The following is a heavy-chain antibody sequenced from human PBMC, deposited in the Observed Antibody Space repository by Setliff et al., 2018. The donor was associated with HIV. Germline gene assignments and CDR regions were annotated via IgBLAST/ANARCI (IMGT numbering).Heavy chain of an antibody. Sequence: GGSLRLSCAASGFTFSSYSMNWVRQDPGEGLVWVSRISNDESNTNYADSVKGRFTISRDNAKNTLFLQMNSLRAEDTAVYYCVRGGLEGFYWGQGTLVTVSS. CDR1: GFTFSSYS. D-gene: IGHD1-1*01. J-gene: IGHJ4*02. V-gene: IGHV3-74*01. CDR2: ISNDESNT. CDR3: VRGGLEGFY.